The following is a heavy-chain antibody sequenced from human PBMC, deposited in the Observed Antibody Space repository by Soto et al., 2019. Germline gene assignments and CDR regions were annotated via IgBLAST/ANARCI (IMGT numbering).Heavy chain of an antibody. Sequence: GGSLRLSCAASGFTFSNAWMSWVRQAPGKGLEWVGRIKSKTDGGTTDYAAPVKGRFTISRDDSKNTLYLQMNSLKTEDTAVYYCTTDWASMITFGGVIARGYYYMDVWGKGTTVTVSS. J-gene: IGHJ6*03. CDR3: TTDWASMITFGGVIARGYYYMDV. V-gene: IGHV3-15*01. CDR1: GFTFSNAW. CDR2: IKSKTDGGTT. D-gene: IGHD3-16*02.